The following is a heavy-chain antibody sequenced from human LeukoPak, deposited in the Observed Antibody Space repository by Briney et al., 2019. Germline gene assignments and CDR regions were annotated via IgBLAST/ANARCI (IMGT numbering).Heavy chain of an antibody. J-gene: IGHJ5*02. CDR1: GYSISSGYY. V-gene: IGHV4-38-2*02. D-gene: IGHD1-26*01. Sequence: SETLSLTCTVSGYSISSGYYWAWIRQPPGKGLEWIGSIFHTGSTYHNPSLKSRVTISVDTPKNQFSLKLNSVTAADTAVYYCARGRGFYSGSYGRDLYNWFDPWGQGTLVTVSS. CDR2: IFHTGST. CDR3: ARGRGFYSGSYGRDLYNWFDP.